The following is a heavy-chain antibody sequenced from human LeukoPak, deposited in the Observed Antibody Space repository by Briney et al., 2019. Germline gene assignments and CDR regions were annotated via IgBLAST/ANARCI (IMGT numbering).Heavy chain of an antibody. CDR1: GFTFSSYN. J-gene: IGHJ4*02. Sequence: GSLRLSCAASGFTFSSYNMNWVRQAPGKGLEWIGEINHSGSTNYNPSLKSRVTISVDTSKNQFSLKLSSVTAADTAVHYCARHSYYDFWSRYLYYFDYWGQGTLVTVSS. V-gene: IGHV4-34*01. CDR2: INHSGST. CDR3: ARHSYYDFWSRYLYYFDY. D-gene: IGHD3-3*01.